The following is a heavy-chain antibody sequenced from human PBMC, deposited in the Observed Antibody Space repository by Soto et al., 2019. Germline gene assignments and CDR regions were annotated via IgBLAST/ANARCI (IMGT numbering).Heavy chain of an antibody. J-gene: IGHJ2*01. D-gene: IGHD3-10*01. Sequence: QVQLVESGGGVVQPGRSLRLSCAASGFTFSSYGMHWVRQAPGKGLEGVAVISYDGSNKYYADSVKGRFTISRDNSKNTLYLQMNSLRAEDTAVYYCAKDGATWFGESHWYFDLWGRGTLVTVSS. CDR1: GFTFSSYG. CDR2: ISYDGSNK. V-gene: IGHV3-30*18. CDR3: AKDGATWFGESHWYFDL.